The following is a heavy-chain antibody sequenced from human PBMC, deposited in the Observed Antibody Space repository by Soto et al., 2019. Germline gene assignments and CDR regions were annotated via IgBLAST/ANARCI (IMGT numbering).Heavy chain of an antibody. CDR1: GFTFSSYA. J-gene: IGHJ6*02. CDR2: ISYDGSNK. V-gene: IGHV3-30-3*01. CDR3: ARDLGYCSSTSCPRGIYYYYYGMDV. D-gene: IGHD2-2*01. Sequence: LRLSCAASGFTFSSYAMHWVRQAPGKGLEWVAVISYDGSNKYYADSVKGRFTISRDNSKNTLYLQMNSLRAEDTAVYYCARDLGYCSSTSCPRGIYYYYYGMDVWGQGTTVTSP.